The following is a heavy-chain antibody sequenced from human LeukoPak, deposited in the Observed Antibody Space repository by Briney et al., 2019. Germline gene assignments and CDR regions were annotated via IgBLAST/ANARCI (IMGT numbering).Heavy chain of an antibody. J-gene: IGHJ4*02. Sequence: GRSLRLSCAASGFTFSSYAMHWVRQAPGKGLEWVAVISYDGSNKYYADSVKGRFTISRDNSKNTLYLQMNSLRAEDTAVYYCAKDPYCSGGSCYRYYFDYWGQGTLVTVSS. CDR3: AKDPYCSGGSCYRYYFDY. CDR2: ISYDGSNK. V-gene: IGHV3-30*04. D-gene: IGHD2-15*01. CDR1: GFTFSSYA.